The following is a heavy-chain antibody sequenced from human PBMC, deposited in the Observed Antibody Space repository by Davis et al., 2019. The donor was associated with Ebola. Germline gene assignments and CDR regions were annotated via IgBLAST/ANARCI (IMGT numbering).Heavy chain of an antibody. J-gene: IGHJ3*02. Sequence: GGSLRLSCAASGFTFSRYTMTWVRQAPGKGLEWVSGISAGGDTTYNADSVKGRFTISRDNSKNTLYLQMSSLRGDDTAVYYCAKCFWGNTVVNDGYDIWGLGTMVTVSS. CDR2: ISAGGDTT. V-gene: IGHV3-23*01. CDR3: AKCFWGNTVVNDGYDI. CDR1: GFTFSRYT. D-gene: IGHD4-23*01.